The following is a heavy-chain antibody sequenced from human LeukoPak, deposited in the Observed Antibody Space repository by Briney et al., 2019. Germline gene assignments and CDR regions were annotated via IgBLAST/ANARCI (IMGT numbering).Heavy chain of an antibody. V-gene: IGHV3-7*01. J-gene: IGHJ4*02. CDR1: GFTFSDYY. Sequence: GGSLRLSCAASGFTFSDYYMNWVRQAPGKGLEWVANIKQDGSEKYYVDSVKGRFTISRDNAKNSLYLQMNSLRAEDTAVYYCARTGYSSSRFDYWGQGTLVTVSS. CDR3: ARTGYSSSRFDY. CDR2: IKQDGSEK. D-gene: IGHD6-13*01.